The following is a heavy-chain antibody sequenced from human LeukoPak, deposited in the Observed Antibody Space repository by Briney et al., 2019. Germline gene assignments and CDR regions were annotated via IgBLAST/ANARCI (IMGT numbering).Heavy chain of an antibody. CDR3: ARGGSYYGFDY. CDR2: IYHSGST. J-gene: IGHJ4*02. Sequence: PSETLSLTCTVSGGSISSYYWSWIRQPPGKGLEWIGSIYHSGSTYYNPSLKSRVTISVDTSKNQFSLKLSSVTAADTAVYYCARGGSYYGFDYWGQGTLVTVSS. D-gene: IGHD1-26*01. V-gene: IGHV4-38-2*02. CDR1: GGSISSYY.